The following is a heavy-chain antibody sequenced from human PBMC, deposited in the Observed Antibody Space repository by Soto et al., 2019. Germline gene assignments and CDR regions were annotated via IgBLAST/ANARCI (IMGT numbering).Heavy chain of an antibody. V-gene: IGHV1-58*01. Sequence: GASVKVSCKASGFTFTSSAVQWVRQARGQRLEWIGWIVVGSGNTNYAQKFQERVTITRDMSTSTAYMELSSLGSEDTAVYYCAADFYDILTGTSWFDPWGQGTLVTVSS. CDR3: AADFYDILTGTSWFDP. CDR1: GFTFTSSA. J-gene: IGHJ5*02. CDR2: IVVGSGNT. D-gene: IGHD3-9*01.